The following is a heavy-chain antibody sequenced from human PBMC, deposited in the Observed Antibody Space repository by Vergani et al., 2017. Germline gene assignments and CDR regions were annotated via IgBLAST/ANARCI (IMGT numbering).Heavy chain of an antibody. CDR2: IYYSGST. Sequence: QLQLQESGPGLVKPSETLCLTRIVSGGSISSSSYYWGWTRQPPGKGLEWNGSIYYSGSTYYNPSRKSPVTISIDTSKNQSSLKLSSLTAADTAVHYCGRQEYCSRTSCYAVDYWGQGTLLTVSS. D-gene: IGHD2-2*01. CDR3: GRQEYCSRTSCYAVDY. CDR1: GGSISSSSYY. V-gene: IGHV4-39*01. J-gene: IGHJ4*01.